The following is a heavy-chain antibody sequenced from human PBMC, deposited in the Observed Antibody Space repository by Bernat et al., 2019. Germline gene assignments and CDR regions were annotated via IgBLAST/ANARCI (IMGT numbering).Heavy chain of an antibody. CDR1: GFTFSSYA. Sequence: EVQLLESGGGLVQPGGSLRLSCAASGFTFSSYAMSWVRQAPGKGLEWVSAISGSGASTYYAGTVKGRFTISRDNSKSTLYLQMHSLGAEDTAVYYCVPLAIKVGCSGGSCYQLFDYWGQGTLVTVSS. D-gene: IGHD2-15*01. J-gene: IGHJ4*02. CDR2: ISGSGAST. CDR3: VPLAIKVGCSGGSCYQLFDY. V-gene: IGHV3-23*01.